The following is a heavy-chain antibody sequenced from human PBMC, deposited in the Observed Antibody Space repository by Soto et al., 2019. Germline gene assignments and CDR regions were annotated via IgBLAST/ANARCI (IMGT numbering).Heavy chain of an antibody. CDR2: IIPIFGTA. J-gene: IGHJ4*02. Sequence: GASVKVSCKASGGTFSSYAISWVRQAPGQGLEWMGGIIPIFGTANYAQKFQGRVTITADKSTSTAYMELSSLRSEDTAVYYCARDGCSGGSCYKDYWGQGTLVTVSS. V-gene: IGHV1-69*06. D-gene: IGHD2-15*01. CDR1: GGTFSSYA. CDR3: ARDGCSGGSCYKDY.